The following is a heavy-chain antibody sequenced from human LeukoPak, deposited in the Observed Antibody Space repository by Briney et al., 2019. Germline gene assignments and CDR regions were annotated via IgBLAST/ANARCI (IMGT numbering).Heavy chain of an antibody. Sequence: ASVKVSCKASGYTFTSDDINWVRQTTGQGLEWMGWMNPNTGNTVYAQKFQGRFTMTRNTSTSTAYMELSSLRSEDTAVYYCARERYGPASGKYHYYMDVWGKGTTVTISS. CDR3: ARERYGPASGKYHYYMDV. CDR2: MNPNTGNT. CDR1: GYTFTSDD. V-gene: IGHV1-8*01. D-gene: IGHD3-3*01. J-gene: IGHJ6*03.